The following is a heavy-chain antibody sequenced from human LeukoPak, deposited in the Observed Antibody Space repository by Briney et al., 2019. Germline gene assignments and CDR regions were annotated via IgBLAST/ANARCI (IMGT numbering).Heavy chain of an antibody. J-gene: IGHJ4*02. CDR1: GFTFSSYA. V-gene: IGHV3-23*01. CDR2: ISGSGFST. Sequence: GGSLRLSCAASGFTFSSYAINWVRQAPGKGLEWVSAISGSGFSTYYADSVKGRFTISRDNSKNTLYLQMNSLRAEDTAVYYCAKVAYTSGGEFDYWGQGTLVTVSS. D-gene: IGHD5-18*01. CDR3: AKVAYTSGGEFDY.